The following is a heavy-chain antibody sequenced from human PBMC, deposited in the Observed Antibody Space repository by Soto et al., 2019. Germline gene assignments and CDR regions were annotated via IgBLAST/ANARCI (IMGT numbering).Heavy chain of an antibody. CDR1: GYSFSFYG. J-gene: IGHJ4*02. CDR3: ARGERYYYDSSGYFGFDY. V-gene: IGHV1-18*01. D-gene: IGHD3-22*01. CDR2: INPSDGNR. Sequence: ASVKVSCKASGYSFSFYGINWVRQAPGQGLEWMGWINPSDGNRNFAQKFQDRVTITTATSTNTVFLELRSLKSDDTAVYYCARGERYYYDSSGYFGFDYWGQGTLVTSPQ.